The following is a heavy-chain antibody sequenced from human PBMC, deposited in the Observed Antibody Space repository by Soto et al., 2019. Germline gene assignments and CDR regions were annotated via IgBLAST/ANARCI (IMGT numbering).Heavy chain of an antibody. D-gene: IGHD5-12*01. Sequence: GDSLKSSCKGSGYSFAGYWITWVRQKPGRGLEWMGRIDPSDSQTYYSPSFRGHVTISVTKSITTVFLQWSSLRASDTAMYYCARQIYDSDTGPNFQYYFDSWGQGTPVTVSS. J-gene: IGHJ4*02. V-gene: IGHV5-10-1*01. CDR2: IDPSDSQT. CDR3: ARQIYDSDTGPNFQYYFDS. CDR1: GYSFAGYW.